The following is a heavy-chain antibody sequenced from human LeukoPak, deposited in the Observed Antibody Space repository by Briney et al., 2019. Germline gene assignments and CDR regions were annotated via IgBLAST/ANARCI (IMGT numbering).Heavy chain of an antibody. V-gene: IGHV4-59*01. CDR2: IYYSGST. J-gene: IGHJ6*03. D-gene: IGHD2-2*01. CDR3: ARDRGFIVPAAQDYYYMDV. CDR1: GGSISSYY. Sequence: PSQTLSLTCTVSGGSISSYYWSWIRQPPGKGLEWIGYIYYSGSTNYNPSLKSRVTISVDTSKNQFSLKLSSVTAADTAVYYCARDRGFIVPAAQDYYYMDVWGKGTTVTVSS.